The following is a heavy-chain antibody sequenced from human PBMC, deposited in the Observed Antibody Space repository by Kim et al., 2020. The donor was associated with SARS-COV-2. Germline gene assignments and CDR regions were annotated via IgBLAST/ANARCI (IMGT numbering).Heavy chain of an antibody. J-gene: IGHJ3*02. Sequence: AQKFPGRVTITADESTSTAYMELSSLRSEDTAVYYCARGYSGSYRDAFDIWGQGTMVTVSS. V-gene: IGHV1-69*01. CDR3: ARGYSGSYRDAFDI. D-gene: IGHD1-26*01.